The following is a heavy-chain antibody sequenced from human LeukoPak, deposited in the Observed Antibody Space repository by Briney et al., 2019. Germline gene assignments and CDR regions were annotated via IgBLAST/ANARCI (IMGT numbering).Heavy chain of an antibody. Sequence: ASVKVSCKASGYTFTSYYMHWVRQAPGQGPEWMGWISPYNGNTRYVQKLQGRVTMTTDTSTSTAYMELRSLRFDDTAVYYCARAGSGSGWYFDYWGQGTLVTVSS. V-gene: IGHV1-18*04. CDR3: ARAGSGSGWYFDY. CDR1: GYTFTSYY. D-gene: IGHD6-19*01. CDR2: ISPYNGNT. J-gene: IGHJ4*02.